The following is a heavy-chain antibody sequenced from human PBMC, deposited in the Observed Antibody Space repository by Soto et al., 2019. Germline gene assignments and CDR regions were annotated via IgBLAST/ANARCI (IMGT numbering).Heavy chain of an antibody. Sequence: QVQLQQWGAGLLKPSETLSLTCAVYGGSFSGYYWSWIRQPPGKGLEWIGEINHSGSTNYNPSLNSRVTISVDTSKNQFSLKLSSVTAAAPAVYYCARGRRTTVTIDYWGQGTLVTVSS. CDR3: ARGRRTTVTIDY. CDR1: GGSFSGYY. V-gene: IGHV4-34*01. D-gene: IGHD4-17*01. J-gene: IGHJ4*02. CDR2: INHSGST.